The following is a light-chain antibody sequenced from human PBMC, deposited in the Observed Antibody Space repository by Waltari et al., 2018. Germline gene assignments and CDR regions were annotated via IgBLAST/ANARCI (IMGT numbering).Light chain of an antibody. CDR1: LDISHH. CDR2: HAS. J-gene: IGKJ4*01. Sequence: DIQMTQSPSSLSASVGARVSIPCQASLDISHHLHWSQQKPGKAPKLLIYHASTLRTGVPSRFIGSGSGTDFNFTITSLQPEDIATYYCQHFDNLLLTFGGGTKVEIK. V-gene: IGKV1-33*01. CDR3: QHFDNLLLT.